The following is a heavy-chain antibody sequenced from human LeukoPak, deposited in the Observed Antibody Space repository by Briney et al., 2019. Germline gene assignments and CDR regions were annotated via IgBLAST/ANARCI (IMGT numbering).Heavy chain of an antibody. V-gene: IGHV4-39*01. CDR3: ARQQNRGYGLPFDY. CDR1: GGSISSSSYY. Sequence: SEILSLTCTVSGGSISSSSYYWGWIRQPPGKGLEWIGSIYYSGNTYYNPSLKSRVTISVDTSKNQFSLKLSSVTAADTAVYYCARQQNRGYGLPFDYWGQGTLVTVSS. D-gene: IGHD5-12*01. CDR2: IYYSGNT. J-gene: IGHJ4*02.